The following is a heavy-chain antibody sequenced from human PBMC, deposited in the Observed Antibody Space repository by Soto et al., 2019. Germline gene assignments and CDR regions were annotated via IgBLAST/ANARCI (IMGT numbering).Heavy chain of an antibody. CDR2: IIPIFGTA. D-gene: IGHD3-10*01. V-gene: IGHV1-69*13. Sequence: ASVKVSCKASGGTFSSYAISWVRQAPGQGLEWMGGIIPIFGTANYAQKFQGRVAITADESTSTAYMELSSLRSEDTAVYYCARDPLTMARGVIIHHYFEYWGQGTLVTVSS. CDR1: GGTFSSYA. J-gene: IGHJ4*02. CDR3: ARDPLTMARGVIIHHYFEY.